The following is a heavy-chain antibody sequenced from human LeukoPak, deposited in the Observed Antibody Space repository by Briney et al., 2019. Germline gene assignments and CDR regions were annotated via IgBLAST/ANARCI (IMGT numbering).Heavy chain of an antibody. V-gene: IGHV4-30-4*01. Sequence: PSQTLSLTCTVSGGSISSGDYYWSWIRQPPGKGLEWIGYIYYSGSSYYNPSLKSRVTISVDTSKNQFSLKLSSVTAADTAVYYCAREGVDWPSDYWGQGTLVTVSS. J-gene: IGHJ4*02. CDR3: AREGVDWPSDY. D-gene: IGHD3-9*01. CDR2: IYYSGSS. CDR1: GGSISSGDYY.